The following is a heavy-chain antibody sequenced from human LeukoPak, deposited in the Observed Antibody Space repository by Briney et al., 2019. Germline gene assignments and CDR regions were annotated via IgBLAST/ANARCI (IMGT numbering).Heavy chain of an antibody. J-gene: IGHJ4*02. Sequence: SETLSLTCTVSGGSISSYYWSWIRQPPGKGLEWIGYIYYSGSTNYNPSLKSRVTISVDTSKNQFSLKLSSVTAADTAVYYCARGRWLQPDFDYWGQGTLVTVSS. V-gene: IGHV4-59*01. CDR2: IYYSGST. CDR1: GGSISSYY. D-gene: IGHD5-24*01. CDR3: ARGRWLQPDFDY.